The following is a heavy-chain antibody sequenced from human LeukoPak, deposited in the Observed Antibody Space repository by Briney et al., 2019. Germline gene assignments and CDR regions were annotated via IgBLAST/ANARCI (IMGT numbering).Heavy chain of an antibody. CDR1: GFGFSSFA. Sequence: GRSLRLSCEGSGFTASGFGFSSFAMYWVRQAPGKGLEWVAVMSYDGTSEYYADSVKGRFTISRDNSKKTLFLQMNNLRADDTAVYYCARDWRIAAAGTASPYLDVWGQGTTVTVSS. CDR2: MSYDGTSE. CDR3: ARDWRIAAAGTASPYLDV. D-gene: IGHD6-13*01. J-gene: IGHJ6*02. V-gene: IGHV3-30*03.